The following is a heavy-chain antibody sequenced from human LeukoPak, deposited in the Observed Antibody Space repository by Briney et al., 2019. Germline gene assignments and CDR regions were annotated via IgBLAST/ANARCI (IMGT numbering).Heavy chain of an antibody. V-gene: IGHV1-2*02. CDR3: ARGYCSSTSCYYHVDY. D-gene: IGHD2-2*01. Sequence: ASVKVSCKASGYTFTGYYMHWVRQAPGQGLEWMGWINPNSGGTNYAQKFQGRVTVTRDTSISTAYMELSRLRSDDTAVYYCARGYCSSTSCYYHVDYWGQGTLVTVSS. CDR1: GYTFTGYY. CDR2: INPNSGGT. J-gene: IGHJ4*02.